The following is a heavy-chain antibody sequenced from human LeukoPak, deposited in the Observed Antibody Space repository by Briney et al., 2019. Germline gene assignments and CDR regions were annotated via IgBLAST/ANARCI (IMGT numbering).Heavy chain of an antibody. Sequence: INWNSGSIGYADSVKGRFTISRDNAKNSLYLQMNSLRAEDTAVYYCARYSSGYDYWGQGTLVTVSS. V-gene: IGHV3-20*03. D-gene: IGHD5-18*01. CDR2: INWNSGSI. J-gene: IGHJ4*02. CDR3: ARYSSGYDY.